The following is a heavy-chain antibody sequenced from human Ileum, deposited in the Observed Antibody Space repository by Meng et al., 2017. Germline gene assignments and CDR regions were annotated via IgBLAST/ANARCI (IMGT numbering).Heavy chain of an antibody. D-gene: IGHD1-26*01. CDR3: ARDHMGSLDY. CDR1: GGSVSRAGYQ. CDR2: AST. J-gene: IGHJ4*02. Sequence: QVQRPASVPGLVRPSETLSLLCTVSGGSVSRAGYQWGWIRQPPGKGLEWIGYASTNYNPSLKSRVTISLDTSRNQFSLSLSSVTAADTAVYYCARDHMGSLDYWGQGILVTVSS. V-gene: IGHV4-61*08.